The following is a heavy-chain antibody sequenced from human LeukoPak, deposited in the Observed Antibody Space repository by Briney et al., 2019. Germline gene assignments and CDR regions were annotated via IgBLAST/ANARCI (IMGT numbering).Heavy chain of an antibody. CDR1: GDSMNSHY. Sequence: PSETLSLTCTVSGDSMNSHYWSWIRQPPGKGLEWIGYISYIGSTNYNPSLKSRVTISVDTSKNQFSLKLSSVTAADTAVYYCARDPTTVTKGLDIWGKGTMVTVSS. D-gene: IGHD4-17*01. CDR2: ISYIGST. CDR3: ARDPTTVTKGLDI. V-gene: IGHV4-59*11. J-gene: IGHJ3*02.